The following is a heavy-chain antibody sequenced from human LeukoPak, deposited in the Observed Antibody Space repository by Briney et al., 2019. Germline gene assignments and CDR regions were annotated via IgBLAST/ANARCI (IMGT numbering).Heavy chain of an antibody. CDR3: ARSRWSGVKGYYYGMDV. V-gene: IGHV1-2*02. CDR2: INPNSGGT. D-gene: IGHD2-8*01. J-gene: IGHJ6*02. Sequence: GASVKVSCKASGYTFTSYYMHWVRQAPGQGLEWMGWINPNSGGTNYAQKFQGRVTMTRDTSISTAYMELSRLRSDDTAVYYCARSRWSGVKGYYYGMDVWGQGTTVTVSS. CDR1: GYTFTSYY.